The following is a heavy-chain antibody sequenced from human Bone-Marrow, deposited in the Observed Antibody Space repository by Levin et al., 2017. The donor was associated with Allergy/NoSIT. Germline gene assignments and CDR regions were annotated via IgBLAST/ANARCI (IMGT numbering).Heavy chain of an antibody. D-gene: IGHD6-13*01. V-gene: IGHV3-21*01. J-gene: IGHJ5*02. CDR2: ISSSSSYI. Sequence: TPGGSLRLSCAASGFTFSSYSMNWVRQAPGKGLEWVSSISSSSSYIYYADSVKGRFTISRDNAKNSLYLQMNSLRAEDTAVYYCARIRYSSSWYAGPNWFDPWGQGTLVTVSS. CDR1: GFTFSSYS. CDR3: ARIRYSSSWYAGPNWFDP.